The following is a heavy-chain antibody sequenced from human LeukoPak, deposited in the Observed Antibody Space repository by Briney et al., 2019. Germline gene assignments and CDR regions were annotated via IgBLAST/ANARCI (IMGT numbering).Heavy chain of an antibody. J-gene: IGHJ5*02. CDR3: ASAGAVVDNWFDP. D-gene: IGHD2-15*01. Sequence: SETLSLTCTVSGGSISNYYWSWIRQPPGKGLEWIGYVFYSGSTNYNPSLRSRVTISVDTSKNQFSLKLSSVTAADTAVYYCASAGAVVDNWFDPWGQGTLVTVSS. CDR2: VFYSGST. CDR1: GGSISNYY. V-gene: IGHV4-59*01.